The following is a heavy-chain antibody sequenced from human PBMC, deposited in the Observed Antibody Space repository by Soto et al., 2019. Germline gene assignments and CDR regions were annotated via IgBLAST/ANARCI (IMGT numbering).Heavy chain of an antibody. J-gene: IGHJ4*02. CDR1: GYTFTGYY. Sequence: QVQLVQSGAEVKKPGASVKVSCKASGYTFTGYYMHWVRQAPGQGLEWMGWINPNSGGTNYAQKFQGWVTMTRDTSISTAYMELSRLRSDDTAVYYCARGAEVFKYYSGSSGGDYWGQGTLVTVSS. D-gene: IGHD3-22*01. CDR3: ARGAEVFKYYSGSSGGDY. CDR2: INPNSGGT. V-gene: IGHV1-2*04.